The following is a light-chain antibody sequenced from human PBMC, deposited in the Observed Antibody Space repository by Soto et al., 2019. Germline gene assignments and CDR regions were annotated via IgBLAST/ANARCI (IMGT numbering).Light chain of an antibody. J-gene: IGLJ2*01. CDR3: ASFTRSVTVV. CDR2: DVN. Sequence: QSALTQPASVSGSPGQSITFSCAGTSSDVGGYNYVSWYQQHPGKVPRLIISDVNKRPSGVSDRFSGSKSGNTASLTISGLQAEDEADYYCASFTRSVTVVFGGGTKLTVL. V-gene: IGLV2-14*03. CDR1: SSDVGGYNY.